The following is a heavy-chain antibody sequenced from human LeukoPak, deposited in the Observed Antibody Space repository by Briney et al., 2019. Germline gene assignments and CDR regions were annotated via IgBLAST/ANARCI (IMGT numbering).Heavy chain of an antibody. Sequence: SQTLSHACTVSGDSISSGGYYWSWIRQHPGKGLEWIGYIYYSGSTYYNPSLKSRVTISVDTSKNQFSLKLSSVTAADTAVYYCARVSADGSGRNYYYYGMDVWGQGTTVTVSS. CDR2: IYYSGST. D-gene: IGHD3-10*01. CDR1: GDSISSGGYY. J-gene: IGHJ6*02. CDR3: ARVSADGSGRNYYYYGMDV. V-gene: IGHV4-31*03.